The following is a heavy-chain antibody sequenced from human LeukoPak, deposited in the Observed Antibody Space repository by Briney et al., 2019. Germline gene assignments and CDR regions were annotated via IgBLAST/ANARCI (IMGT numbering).Heavy chain of an antibody. Sequence: GGSLRLSCAASGFTFSSYAMHWVRQAPGKGLEWVAVISYDGSNKYYADSVKGRFTISRDNSKNTLCLQMNSLRAEDTAVYYCAILSGFGEPPAHWGQGTLVTVSS. V-gene: IGHV3-30-3*01. CDR1: GFTFSSYA. D-gene: IGHD3-10*01. CDR2: ISYDGSNK. CDR3: AILSGFGEPPAH. J-gene: IGHJ4*02.